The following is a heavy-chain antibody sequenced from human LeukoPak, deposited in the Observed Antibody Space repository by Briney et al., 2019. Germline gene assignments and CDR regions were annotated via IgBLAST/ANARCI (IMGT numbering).Heavy chain of an antibody. Sequence: GASLQISCQGSGSIFTSYWICWVRQLPGRGLEGMGRIDPADSQTNYSPSFQGHVTISADKSISTVYLQWSTLKASDTAMYYCARQLTSGDCDYWGQGTLVTVSS. CDR2: IDPADSQT. J-gene: IGHJ4*02. CDR3: ARQLTSGDCDY. D-gene: IGHD1-1*01. V-gene: IGHV5-10-1*01. CDR1: GSIFTSYW.